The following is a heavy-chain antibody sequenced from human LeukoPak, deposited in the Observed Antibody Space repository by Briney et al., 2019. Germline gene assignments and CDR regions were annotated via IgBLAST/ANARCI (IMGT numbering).Heavy chain of an antibody. J-gene: IGHJ4*02. CDR2: IGITGDT. CDR1: GFTFSSSD. D-gene: IGHD3-10*01. V-gene: IGHV3-13*01. Sequence: GGSLRLSCVASGFTFSSSDMHWVRQATGKGLEWVSAIGITGDTYYPGSVKGRFTISRENARNSLYLQMNSLRVGDSAVYYCARAVPMARGVNFYDYWGQGSLVTVSS. CDR3: ARAVPMARGVNFYDY.